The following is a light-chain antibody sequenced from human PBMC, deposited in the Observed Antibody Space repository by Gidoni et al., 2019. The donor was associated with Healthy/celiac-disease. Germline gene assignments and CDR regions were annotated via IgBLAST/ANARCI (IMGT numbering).Light chain of an antibody. J-gene: IGKJ4*01. CDR2: GAS. Sequence: DIVMTQSPATLSVSTGARATLSCRASQSVSSNLAWSQQNPGQAPRLLIYGASTRATGIPARFSGSGSLTEFTLTISSLQSEDFAVSYCQQYNNWPLTFGGGTKVEIK. CDR1: QSVSSN. V-gene: IGKV3-15*01. CDR3: QQYNNWPLT.